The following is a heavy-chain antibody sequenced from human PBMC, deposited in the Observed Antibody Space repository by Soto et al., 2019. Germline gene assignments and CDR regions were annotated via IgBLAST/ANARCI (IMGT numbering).Heavy chain of an antibody. Sequence: ASVKVSCKASGYTFTSYYMHWVRQAPGQGLEWMGIINPSGGSTSCTQKFQGRVTMTRDTSTSTVYMELSSLRSEDTAVYYCARSYFDSSGYYYFAYWGQGTLVTVS. J-gene: IGHJ4*02. V-gene: IGHV1-46*01. D-gene: IGHD3-22*01. CDR3: ARSYFDSSGYYYFAY. CDR1: GYTFTSYY. CDR2: INPSGGST.